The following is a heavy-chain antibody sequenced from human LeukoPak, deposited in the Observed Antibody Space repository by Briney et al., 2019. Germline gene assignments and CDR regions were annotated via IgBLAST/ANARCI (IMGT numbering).Heavy chain of an antibody. V-gene: IGHV4-34*01. CDR2: ISQSGTT. J-gene: IGHJ5*02. CDR3: ARDRSESGSYDWFDP. CDR1: GESFSGYN. D-gene: IGHD1-26*01. Sequence: SETLSLTCEVSGESFSGYNWTWVRQAPGKGLEWIGHISQSGTTNYNPSLKSRVTMSVDTSKNQFSLNLSSVTAADTAVYYCARDRSESGSYDWFDPWGQGTLVTVSS.